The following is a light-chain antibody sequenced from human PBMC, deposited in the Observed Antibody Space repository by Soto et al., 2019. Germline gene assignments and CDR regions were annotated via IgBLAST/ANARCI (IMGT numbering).Light chain of an antibody. Sequence: DIQMTQSPSTLSASVGDRVTITCRDSQSISSWLAWYQQKPGKAPKLLIYDASSLESGVPSRFSGSGSGTEFTLTISSLQPDDFATYYCQQYNSWWTFGQGTKVDIK. CDR1: QSISSW. CDR2: DAS. V-gene: IGKV1-5*01. J-gene: IGKJ1*01. CDR3: QQYNSWWT.